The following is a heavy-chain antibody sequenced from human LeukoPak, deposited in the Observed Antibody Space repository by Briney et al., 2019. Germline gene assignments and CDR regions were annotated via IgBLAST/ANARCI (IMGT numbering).Heavy chain of an antibody. CDR1: GFTFSSYW. D-gene: IGHD3-10*01. CDR3: VRAGYGSGSFWFDP. CDR2: IKQDGSEK. V-gene: IGHV3-7*01. Sequence: GGSLRLSCAASGFTFSSYWMSWVRQAPGKGLEWVANIKQDGSEKYYVDSVKGRFTISRDNAKNSLYLQMNSLRAEDTAVYYCVRAGYGSGSFWFDPWGQGTLVTVSS. J-gene: IGHJ5*02.